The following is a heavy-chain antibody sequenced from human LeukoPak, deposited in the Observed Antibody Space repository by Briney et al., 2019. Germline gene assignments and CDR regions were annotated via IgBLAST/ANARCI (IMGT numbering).Heavy chain of an antibody. J-gene: IGHJ4*02. D-gene: IGHD6-13*01. V-gene: IGHV4-34*01. CDR1: GGSFSGYY. CDR3: ARSLTYSSSWHLDY. CDR2: INHSGST. Sequence: SETLSLTCAVYGGSFSGYYWSWIRQPPGKGLEWIGEINHSGSTNYNPSLKSRVTISVDTSKNQFSLKLSSVTAADTAVYYCARSLTYSSSWHLDYWGQGTLVTVSS.